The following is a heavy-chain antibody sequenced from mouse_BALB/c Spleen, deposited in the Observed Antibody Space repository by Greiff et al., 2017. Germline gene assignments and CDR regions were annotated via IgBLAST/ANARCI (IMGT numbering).Heavy chain of an antibody. CDR1: GFSLTSYG. CDR3: APHYYGSLGETWFAY. D-gene: IGHD1-1*01. CDR2: IWAGGST. V-gene: IGHV2-9*02. J-gene: IGHJ3*01. Sequence: QVQLKESGPGLVAPSQSLSITCTVSGFSLTSYGVHWVRQPPGKGLEWLGVIWAGGSTNYNSALMSRLSISKDNSKSQVFLKMNSLQTDDTAMYYCAPHYYGSLGETWFAYWGQGTLVTVSA.